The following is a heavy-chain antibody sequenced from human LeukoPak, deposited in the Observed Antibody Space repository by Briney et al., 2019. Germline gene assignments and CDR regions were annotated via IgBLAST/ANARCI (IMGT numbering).Heavy chain of an antibody. D-gene: IGHD2-15*01. CDR2: ITSSGRTT. CDR3: ARESPHCSGVSCFFDY. J-gene: IGHJ4*02. CDR1: EFTFSSYA. Sequence: GGSLRLSCTASEFTFSSYAMNWVRQAPGKGLEWVSYITSSGRTTSYADSVKGRFTISRDNAENSLSLQMNSLRAEDTAIYYCARESPHCSGVSCFFDYWGQGTLVTVSS. V-gene: IGHV3-48*03.